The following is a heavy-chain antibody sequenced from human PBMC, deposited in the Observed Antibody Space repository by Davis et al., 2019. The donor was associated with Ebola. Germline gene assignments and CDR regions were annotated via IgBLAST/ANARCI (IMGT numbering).Heavy chain of an antibody. CDR2: LGTSADT. CDR3: AKGRTIPLALDF. J-gene: IGHJ4*02. D-gene: IGHD2-2*02. CDR1: GFIFSSYV. Sequence: GESLKISCAASGFIFSSYVMSWVRQAPGKGLEWVSTLGTSADTYYAESVKGRFTISRDNAKNSLYLQMNSLRGEDTAFYYCAKGRTIPLALDFWGRGTLVTVSS. V-gene: IGHV3-23*01.